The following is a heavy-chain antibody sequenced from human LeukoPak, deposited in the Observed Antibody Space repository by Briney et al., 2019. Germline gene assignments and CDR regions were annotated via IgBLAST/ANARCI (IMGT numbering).Heavy chain of an antibody. CDR2: IYYSGST. J-gene: IGHJ3*02. CDR1: GGSISSYY. D-gene: IGHD1-26*01. V-gene: IGHV4-59*12. Sequence: SETLFLTCTVSGGSISSYYWSWIRQPPGKGLEWIGYIYYSGSTNYNPSLKSRVTISVDTSKNQFSLKLSSVTAADTAVYYCARGGATARAFDIWGQGTMVTVSS. CDR3: ARGGATARAFDI.